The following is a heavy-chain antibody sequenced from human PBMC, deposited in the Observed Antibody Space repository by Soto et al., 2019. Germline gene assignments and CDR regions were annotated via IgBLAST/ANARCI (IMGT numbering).Heavy chain of an antibody. CDR3: ARRGSGSYSDY. CDR1: GGSISSSNYY. J-gene: IGHJ4*02. V-gene: IGHV4-39*01. CDR2: IYYSGST. Sequence: QLQLQESGPGLVKPSETLSLTCTVSGGSISSSNYYWGWIRQPPGKGLEWIGTIYYSGSTYYNPSLKGRVTISVATSQNQFSLKLSSVTAADTAVYYCARRGSGSYSDYWGQGTLVTVSS. D-gene: IGHD3-10*01.